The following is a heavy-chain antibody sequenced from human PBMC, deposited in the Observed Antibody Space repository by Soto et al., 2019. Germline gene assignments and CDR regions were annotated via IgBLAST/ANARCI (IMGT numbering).Heavy chain of an antibody. D-gene: IGHD4-4*01. Sequence: PGGSLRLSSAASWFTLNTYGMHRVRQTPGKWLESVAAIWYYGSNKYYADSVKGRFTIARDNSKNTLYLQMNSLRDEDTAVYYCARDHYTSGFDDWGQGTLVTVSS. CDR1: WFTLNTYG. CDR2: IWYYGSNK. CDR3: ARDHYTSGFDD. J-gene: IGHJ4*02. V-gene: IGHV3-33*08.